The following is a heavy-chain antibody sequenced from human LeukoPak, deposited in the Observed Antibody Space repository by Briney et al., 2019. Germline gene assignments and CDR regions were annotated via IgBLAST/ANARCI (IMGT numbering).Heavy chain of an antibody. V-gene: IGHV1-69*05. CDR3: AIRTGTKKTTLYYYMDV. D-gene: IGHD1-7*01. CDR1: GGTFSSYA. Sequence: ASVKVSCEASGGTFSSYAISWVRQAPGQGLEWMGGIIPIFGTANYAQKFQGRVTITTDESTSTAYMELSSLRSEDTAVYYCAIRTGTKKTTLYYYMDVWGKGTTVTVSS. CDR2: IIPIFGTA. J-gene: IGHJ6*03.